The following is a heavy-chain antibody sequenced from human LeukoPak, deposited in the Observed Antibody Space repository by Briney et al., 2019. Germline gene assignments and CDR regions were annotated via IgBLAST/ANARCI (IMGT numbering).Heavy chain of an antibody. V-gene: IGHV3-66*01. CDR1: GFTVSTNY. D-gene: IGHD3-10*01. CDR2: YYSGGNR. J-gene: IGHJ4*02. Sequence: PGGSLRLSCAASGFTVSTNYMSWVRQAPGKGLECVSVYYSGGNRYYSDSVKGRFTISRDDYKNTMDLQMKSLRAEDTAVYYCARDPTCRGSGNYLDYWGQGILVTVSS. CDR3: ARDPTCRGSGNYLDY.